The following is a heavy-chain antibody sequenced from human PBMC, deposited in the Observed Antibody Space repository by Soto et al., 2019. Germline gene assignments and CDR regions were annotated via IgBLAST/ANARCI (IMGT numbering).Heavy chain of an antibody. J-gene: IGHJ4*02. CDR3: TTDSPTDYGDFDY. CDR1: GFTFSNAW. D-gene: IGHD4-17*01. CDR2: IKSKTDGGTT. Sequence: GGSLRLSCAASGFTFSNAWMSWVRQAPGKGLEWVGRIKSKTDGGTTDYAAPVKGRFTSSRDDSKNTLYLQMNSLKTEDTAVYYSTTDSPTDYGDFDYWGQGTLVTVSS. V-gene: IGHV3-15*01.